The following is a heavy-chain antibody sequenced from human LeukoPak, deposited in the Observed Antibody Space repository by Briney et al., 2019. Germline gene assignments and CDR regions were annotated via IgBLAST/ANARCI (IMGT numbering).Heavy chain of an antibody. D-gene: IGHD6-19*01. CDR2: INHSGST. CDR1: GGSISSGGYY. Sequence: PSQTLSLTCTVSGGSISSGGYYWSWIRQPPGKGLEWTGEINHSGSTNYNPSLKSRVTISVDTSKNQFSLKLSSVTAADTAVYYCARDGAIAVAGTKRSFDYWGQGTLVTVSS. J-gene: IGHJ4*02. CDR3: ARDGAIAVAGTKRSFDY. V-gene: IGHV4-30-2*01.